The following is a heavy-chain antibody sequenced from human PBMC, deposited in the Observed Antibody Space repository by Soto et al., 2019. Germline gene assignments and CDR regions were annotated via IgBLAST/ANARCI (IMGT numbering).Heavy chain of an antibody. CDR1: GGPLGPDY. CDR3: ARGGTWPTRFDP. Sequence: PSETLSLTXAVYGGPLGPDYCSWIRQSPGKGLEWIGEVRYSGSTNYNPSLRSRVTVSVDMSRNQFSLKLTSMTAADTAVYYCARGGTWPTRFDPWGPGTLVTVSS. V-gene: IGHV4-34*01. CDR2: VRYSGST. J-gene: IGHJ5*02.